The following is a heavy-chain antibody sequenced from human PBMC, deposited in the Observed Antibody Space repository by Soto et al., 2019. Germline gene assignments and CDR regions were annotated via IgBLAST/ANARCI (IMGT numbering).Heavy chain of an antibody. Sequence: SVKVSCKASGGTFSSYAISWVRQAPGQGLEWMGGIIPIFGTASYAQKFQGRVTITADESTSTAYMELSSLRSEDTAVYYCARVGDFWVHGDSYNWFDPWGQGTLVTVSS. D-gene: IGHD3-3*01. CDR3: ARVGDFWVHGDSYNWFDP. CDR2: IIPIFGTA. J-gene: IGHJ5*02. CDR1: GGTFSSYA. V-gene: IGHV1-69*13.